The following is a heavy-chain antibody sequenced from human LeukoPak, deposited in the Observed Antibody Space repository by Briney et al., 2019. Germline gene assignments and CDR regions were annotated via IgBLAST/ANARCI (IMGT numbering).Heavy chain of an antibody. Sequence: SETLSLTCTVSGGSISSYYWSWIRQPPGKGLEWVGDIYYSGSTNYNPSLKSRVTISVDTSKNQFSLKLSSVTAADTAVYYCARSVRYYYGSGISSGMDVWGQGTTVTVSS. J-gene: IGHJ6*02. CDR3: ARSVRYYYGSGISSGMDV. CDR1: GGSISSYY. CDR2: IYYSGST. V-gene: IGHV4-59*01. D-gene: IGHD3-10*01.